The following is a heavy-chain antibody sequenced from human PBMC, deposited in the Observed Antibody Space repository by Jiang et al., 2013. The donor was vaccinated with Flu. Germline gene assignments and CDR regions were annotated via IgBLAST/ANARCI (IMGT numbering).Heavy chain of an antibody. Sequence: VQLVESGAEVKKPGESLKISCKGSGYSFTSYWIGWVRQMPGKGLEWMGIISPGDSETRYSPSFQGQVTISADKSIRTAYLQWTSLKASDTARYYCVTITAPGNLWGYWGQGTLVTVSS. CDR2: ISPGDSET. D-gene: IGHD6-13*01. CDR1: GYSFTSYW. V-gene: IGHV5-51*01. CDR3: VTITAPGNLWGY. J-gene: IGHJ4*02.